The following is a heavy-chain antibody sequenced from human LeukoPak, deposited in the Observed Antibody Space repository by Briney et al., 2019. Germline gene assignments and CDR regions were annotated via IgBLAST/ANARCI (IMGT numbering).Heavy chain of an antibody. Sequence: GGSLRLSCVASGFAFGRYSMNWVRQAPGKGLEWVSSISHSGYDIYYADAVKGRFTISRDNAKNSLSLQMNNLRVEDTAVYYCAREKYSSGLDYWGQGTLVTVSS. J-gene: IGHJ4*02. CDR1: GFAFGRYS. CDR3: AREKYSSGLDY. V-gene: IGHV3-21*01. D-gene: IGHD6-19*01. CDR2: ISHSGYDI.